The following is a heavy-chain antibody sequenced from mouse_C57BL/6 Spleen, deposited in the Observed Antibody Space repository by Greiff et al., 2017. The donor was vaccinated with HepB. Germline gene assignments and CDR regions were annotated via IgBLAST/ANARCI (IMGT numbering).Heavy chain of an antibody. CDR1: GFTFSDAW. J-gene: IGHJ4*01. Sequence: EVKLMESGGGLVQPGGSMKLSCAASGFTFSDAWMDWVRQSPEKGLEWVAEIRNKANNHATYYAESVKGRFTISRDDSKSSVYLQMNSLRAEDTGIYYCTRQDYYGSSWVDAMDYWGQGTSVTVSS. D-gene: IGHD1-1*01. V-gene: IGHV6-6*01. CDR3: TRQDYYGSSWVDAMDY. CDR2: IRNKANNHAT.